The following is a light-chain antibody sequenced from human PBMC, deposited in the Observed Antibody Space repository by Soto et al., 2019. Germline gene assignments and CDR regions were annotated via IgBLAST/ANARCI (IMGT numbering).Light chain of an antibody. CDR3: QQVDAYPST. J-gene: IGKJ4*01. CDR1: QGISSF. CDR2: AAS. Sequence: DIQMTQSPSSLSASVGDRVTITCRASQGISSFLAWFQQKPGKAPNLLIYAASTLQTGVPSRFSGGGSGTDFTLTIDNLQPEDFATYYCQQVDAYPSTFGGGTKVDIK. V-gene: IGKV1-9*01.